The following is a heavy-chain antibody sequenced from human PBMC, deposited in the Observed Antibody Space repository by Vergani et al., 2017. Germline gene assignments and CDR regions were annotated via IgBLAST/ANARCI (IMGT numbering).Heavy chain of an antibody. CDR2: INPSGGST. J-gene: IGHJ4*02. D-gene: IGHD2-2*02. CDR1: GYTFTSYY. CDR3: ARSKSELLYDY. Sequence: VQLVQSGAEVKKPGASVKVSCKASGYTFTSYYMHWVRQAPGQGLEWLGIINPSGGSTSYAQKFQGRVTMTRNTSISTAYMELSSLRSEDTAVYYCARSKSELLYDYWGQGTLVTVSS. V-gene: IGHV1-46*01.